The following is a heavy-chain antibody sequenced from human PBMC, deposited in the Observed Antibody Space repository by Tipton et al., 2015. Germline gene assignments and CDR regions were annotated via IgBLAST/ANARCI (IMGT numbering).Heavy chain of an antibody. D-gene: IGHD6-13*01. CDR2: KYSSGST. CDR1: GGSISSYY. Sequence: GLVKPSETLSLTCTVSGGSISSYYWSWIRQPPGKGLEWIGYKYSSGSTNYNSSLKSRLTLSEDTSKRQFSLKLTSVTAADTAVYFCARAQGSAAPFDYWGQGTLVTVSS. J-gene: IGHJ4*02. V-gene: IGHV4-59*01. CDR3: ARAQGSAAPFDY.